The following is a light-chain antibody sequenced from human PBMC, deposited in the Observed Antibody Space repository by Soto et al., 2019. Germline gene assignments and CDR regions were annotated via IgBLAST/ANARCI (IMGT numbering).Light chain of an antibody. CDR2: GIS. CDR1: QSVTNSF. CDR3: QQYSSLPHT. Sequence: ENVLTQSPGTLSLSPGERATLSCRASQSVTNSFFAWYQQKPGQSPRLLISGISSRATGIPDRFSGSVSVTDFTLTISRLEPEDFVVYYCQQYSSLPHTFGQGTKLEVK. J-gene: IGKJ2*01. V-gene: IGKV3-20*01.